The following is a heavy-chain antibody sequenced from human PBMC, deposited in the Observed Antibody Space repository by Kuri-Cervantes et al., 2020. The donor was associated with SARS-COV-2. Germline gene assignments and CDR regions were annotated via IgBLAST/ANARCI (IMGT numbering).Heavy chain of an antibody. CDR2: ISAHNGNT. V-gene: IGHV1-18*01. CDR1: GYTFTSYG. Sequence: ASVKVSCKASGYTFTSYGISWVRQAPGQGLEWMGWISAHNGNTNYAQKLQGRVTMTTDTSTSTAYMELRSLRSDDTAVYYCARAITRWVVPAAMVDYWGQGTLVTVSS. CDR3: ARAITRWVVPAAMVDY. J-gene: IGHJ4*02. D-gene: IGHD2-2*01.